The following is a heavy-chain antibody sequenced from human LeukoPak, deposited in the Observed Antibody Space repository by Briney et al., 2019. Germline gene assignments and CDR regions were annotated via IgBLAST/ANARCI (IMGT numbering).Heavy chain of an antibody. D-gene: IGHD3-10*01. V-gene: IGHV1-2*02. CDR3: AGDMVRGVILRRVLEY. CDR1: GYTVTGYH. J-gene: IGHJ4*02. Sequence: ASVKVSCKASGYTVTGYHMHWVRQAPGQGLEWMGWINPNSGGTNYAQKFQGRVTMTRDTSINTAYMELSRLRSDDTAVYYCAGDMVRGVILRRVLEYWGQGTLVTVSS. CDR2: INPNSGGT.